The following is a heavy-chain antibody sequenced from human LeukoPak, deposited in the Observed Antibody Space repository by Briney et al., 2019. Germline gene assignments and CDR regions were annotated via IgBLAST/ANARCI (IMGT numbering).Heavy chain of an antibody. V-gene: IGHV4-38-2*02. J-gene: IGHJ4*02. Sequence: SETLSLTCTDSGYSISSGYYWGWIRQPPGKGLEWIGEINHRGITQYNPSLKSRVTISVDTSKNQFSLKLTSVTAADTAVYYCTAGGWSGDPLDYWGQGPLVTVSS. CDR2: INHRGIT. D-gene: IGHD3-3*01. CDR1: GYSISSGYY. CDR3: TAGGWSGDPLDY.